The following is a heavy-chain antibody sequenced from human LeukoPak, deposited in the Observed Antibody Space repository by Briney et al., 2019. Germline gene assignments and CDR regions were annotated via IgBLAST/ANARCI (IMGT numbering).Heavy chain of an antibody. CDR1: GFTFSTYA. CDR3: GKDLNYGLDY. Sequence: PGGSLRLSCAASGFTFSTYAMSWVRQAPGKGLEWVSALSGSGDETFYADSVKGRFTISRDNSKNTLYLQMNSLRAEDTAVYYCGKDLNYGLDYWGQGTLVTVSS. J-gene: IGHJ4*02. CDR2: LSGSGDET. V-gene: IGHV3-23*01. D-gene: IGHD4-11*01.